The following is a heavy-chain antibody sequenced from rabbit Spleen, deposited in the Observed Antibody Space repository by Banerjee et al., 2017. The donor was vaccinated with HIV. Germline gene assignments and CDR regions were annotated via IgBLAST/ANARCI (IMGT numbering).Heavy chain of an antibody. J-gene: IGHJ2*01. CDR2: IDTSDGDT. V-gene: IGHV1S45*01. D-gene: IGHD1-1*01. CDR1: GFSFSDRDV. CDR3: ARNYVNTFDP. Sequence: QEQLEESGGDLVKPGASLTLTCTASGFSFSDRDVMCWVRQAPGKGLEWIACIDTSDGDTDYANWPKGRFTISKASSTTVTLQMTSLTVADTATYFCARNYVNTFDPWGQGTLVTVS.